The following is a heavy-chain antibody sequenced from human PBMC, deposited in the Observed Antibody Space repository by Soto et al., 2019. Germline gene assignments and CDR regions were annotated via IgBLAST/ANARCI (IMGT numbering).Heavy chain of an antibody. CDR1: GFTFTNYC. Sequence: GAPVEVSSKASGFTFTNYCINWVRQAPEQGPEWMGGVIANFGTVNYAQDFQGRVTITADESTSTAYMELSSLRSEDTAVYFCARARAASYINSQPTAVWGQGTTVTVSS. J-gene: IGHJ6*01. CDR3: ARARAASYINSQPTAV. V-gene: IGHV1-69*13. CDR2: VIANFGTV. D-gene: IGHD4-17*01.